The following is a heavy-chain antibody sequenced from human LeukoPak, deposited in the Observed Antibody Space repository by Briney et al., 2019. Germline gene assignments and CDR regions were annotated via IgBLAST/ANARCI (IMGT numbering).Heavy chain of an antibody. D-gene: IGHD3-3*01. Sequence: SETLSLICTVSGDSLSSSNNYWGWIRQPPGKGLEWIGAFRYGGSTYSTPSLKSRVIISVDTSKNQFSLKLRSVTDSDTAAYYCSRRTSNPVGAIDYWGQGTLVTVSS. CDR3: SRRTSNPVGAIDY. CDR2: FRYGGST. J-gene: IGHJ4*02. V-gene: IGHV4-39*01. CDR1: GDSLSSSNNY.